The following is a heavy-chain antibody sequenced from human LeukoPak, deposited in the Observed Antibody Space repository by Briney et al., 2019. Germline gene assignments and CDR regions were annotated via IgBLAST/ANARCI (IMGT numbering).Heavy chain of an antibody. D-gene: IGHD2-21*02. V-gene: IGHV5-51*01. CDR2: IYPGYSDT. Sequence: GEPLKISCKGSGYSFTSYWIGWVRQMPGKGLGWIGIIYPGYSDTRYSPSFQGQVTISAAKSISTAYLQWSSLKASDTAMYYCARPNCGGDCYPVNDAFDIWGQGTMVTVSS. CDR3: ARPNCGGDCYPVNDAFDI. J-gene: IGHJ3*02. CDR1: GYSFTSYW.